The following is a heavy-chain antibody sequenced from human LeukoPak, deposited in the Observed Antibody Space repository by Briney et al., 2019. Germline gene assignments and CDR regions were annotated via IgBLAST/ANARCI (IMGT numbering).Heavy chain of an antibody. D-gene: IGHD5-18*01. V-gene: IGHV3-21*01. CDR1: GFTFSSYS. CDR2: ISSSSSYI. Sequence: GGSLRLSCAASGFTFSSYSMNWVRQAPGKGLEWVSSISSSSSYIYYADSVKGRFTISRDNAKNSLYLQMNSLRAEDTAVYYCARAGYSYGRNWFDPWGQGTLVTVSS. CDR3: ARAGYSYGRNWFDP. J-gene: IGHJ5*02.